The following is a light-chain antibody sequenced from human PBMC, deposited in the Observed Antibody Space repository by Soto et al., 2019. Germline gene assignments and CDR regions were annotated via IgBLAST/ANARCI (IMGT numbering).Light chain of an antibody. J-gene: IGKJ1*01. V-gene: IGKV3-11*01. CDR3: QQRSNWPQWT. CDR1: QSVSSY. Sequence: EIVLTQSPATLSLSPGERATLSCRASQSVSSYLAWYQQKPGQAPRLLIYDASNRATGIPARFSGSGSGTDFTRTISSLEPEDFAVYYCQQRSNWPQWTFDQGTKVEIK. CDR2: DAS.